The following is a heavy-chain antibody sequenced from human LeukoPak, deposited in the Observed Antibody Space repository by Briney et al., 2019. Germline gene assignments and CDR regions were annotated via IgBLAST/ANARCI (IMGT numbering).Heavy chain of an antibody. D-gene: IGHD4-17*01. Sequence: GGSLRLSCAASGFTFSSYSMNWVRQAPGKGLEWVSSISSSSSYIYYADSVKGRFTISRDNAKNSLYLQMNSLRAEDTAVYYCARRADWTVTTVDYYYYYMDVWGKGTTVTVSS. J-gene: IGHJ6*03. CDR2: ISSSSSYI. CDR1: GFTFSSYS. V-gene: IGHV3-21*01. CDR3: ARRADWTVTTVDYYYYYMDV.